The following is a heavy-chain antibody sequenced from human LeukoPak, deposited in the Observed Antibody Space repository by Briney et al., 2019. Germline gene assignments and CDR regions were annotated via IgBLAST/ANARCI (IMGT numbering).Heavy chain of an antibody. CDR3: ARGAYSNYLSVDY. V-gene: IGHV4-59*01. CDR1: GGSIPSYY. CDR2: LFYSGST. D-gene: IGHD4-11*01. J-gene: IGHJ4*02. Sequence: SSETLSLTCAISGGSIPSYYWSWIRQTPGKGLEWIGYLFYSGSTNYNPSLKGRITMSIDTSKNEFSLKLRSVTAADTAVYYCARGAYSNYLSVDYWGQGILVTVSS.